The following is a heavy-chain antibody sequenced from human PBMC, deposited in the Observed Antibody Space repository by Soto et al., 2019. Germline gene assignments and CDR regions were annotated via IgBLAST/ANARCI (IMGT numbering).Heavy chain of an antibody. CDR2: IYYSGST. D-gene: IGHD1-26*01. CDR1: GGSISSGGYY. Sequence: QVQLQESGPGLVKPSQTLSLTCTVSGGSISSGGYYWSWIRQHPGKGLEWIGYIYYSGSTYYNPSLKSRVTLSVDASKNQFSLKLSSVTAADTAVYYCARGPIVGATDYYYYYGMDVWGQGTTVTVSS. J-gene: IGHJ6*02. V-gene: IGHV4-31*03. CDR3: ARGPIVGATDYYYYYGMDV.